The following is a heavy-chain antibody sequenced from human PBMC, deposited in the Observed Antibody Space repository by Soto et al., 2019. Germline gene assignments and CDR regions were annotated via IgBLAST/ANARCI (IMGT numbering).Heavy chain of an antibody. J-gene: IGHJ6*02. V-gene: IGHV3-74*01. D-gene: IGHD5-12*01. CDR2: INSDGSST. Sequence: GGSLRLSCAASGFTFSSYWMHWVRQAPGKGLVWVSRINSDGSSTSYADSVKGRFTISRDNAKNTLYLQMNSLRAEDTAVYYCARDGLVVATSGYYYGMDVWGQGTTVTVSS. CDR1: GFTFSSYW. CDR3: ARDGLVVATSGYYYGMDV.